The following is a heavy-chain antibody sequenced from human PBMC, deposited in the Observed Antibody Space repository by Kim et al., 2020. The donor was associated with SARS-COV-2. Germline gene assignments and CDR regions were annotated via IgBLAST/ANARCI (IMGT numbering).Heavy chain of an antibody. J-gene: IGHJ4*02. V-gene: IGHV3-23*01. D-gene: IGHD2-2*01. Sequence: GRFTISRDNAKNTLYLQMNSLRAEDTAVYYCAKGTRYCSSTSCYAGFIDYWGQGTLVTVSS. CDR3: AKGTRYCSSTSCYAGFIDY.